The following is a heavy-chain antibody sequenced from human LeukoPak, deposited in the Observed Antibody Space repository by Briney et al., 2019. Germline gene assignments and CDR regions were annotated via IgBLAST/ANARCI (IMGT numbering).Heavy chain of an antibody. Sequence: NPSETLSLTCTVSGGSISSYYWSWIRQPPGKGLEWIGYIYYSGSTNYNSSLKSRVTISVDTSKNQFSLKLSSVTAADTAVYYCARGIRIHYDFWSGYYLPYYFDYWGQGTLVTVSS. CDR1: GGSISSYY. V-gene: IGHV4-59*01. CDR2: IYYSGST. CDR3: ARGIRIHYDFWSGYYLPYYFDY. J-gene: IGHJ4*02. D-gene: IGHD3-3*01.